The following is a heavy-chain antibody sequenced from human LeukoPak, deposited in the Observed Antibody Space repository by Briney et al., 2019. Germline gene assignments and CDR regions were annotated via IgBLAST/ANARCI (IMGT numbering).Heavy chain of an antibody. CDR1: GFTFSSYW. V-gene: IGHV3-74*01. Sequence: GGSLRLSCAASGFTFSSYWMHWVRQAPGKGLMWVSRINSDGSRTTYADSVRGRFTISRDNAKSTLYLQMNSLRAEDTAVYYCARVRDDYTYFDCWGPGTLVTVSS. D-gene: IGHD4-11*01. CDR3: ARVRDDYTYFDC. J-gene: IGHJ4*02. CDR2: INSDGSRT.